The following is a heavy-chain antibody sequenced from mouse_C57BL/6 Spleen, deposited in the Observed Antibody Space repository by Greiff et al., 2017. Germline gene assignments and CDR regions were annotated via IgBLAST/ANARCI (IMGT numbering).Heavy chain of an antibody. CDR1: GYTFTSYW. J-gene: IGHJ4*01. Sequence: QVQLQQSGAELVKPGASVKLSCKASGYTFTSYWMHWVKQRPGQGLEWIGMIHPNSGSTNYNEKFKSKATLTVDKSSSTAYMQLSSLTSEDSAVYYCARSGSNYGDYYAMDYWGQGTSVTVSS. D-gene: IGHD2-5*01. V-gene: IGHV1-64*01. CDR3: ARSGSNYGDYYAMDY. CDR2: IHPNSGST.